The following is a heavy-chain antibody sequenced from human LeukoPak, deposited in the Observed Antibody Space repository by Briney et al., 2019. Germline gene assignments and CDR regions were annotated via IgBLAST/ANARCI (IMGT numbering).Heavy chain of an antibody. D-gene: IGHD3-22*01. CDR3: AKVITYFYDRSGYSPLGY. CDR2: ISGSGGST. J-gene: IGHJ4*02. Sequence: GGSLRLSCAASGFTFSSYAMSWVRQAPGKGLEWVSAISGSGGSTYYADSVKGRFTISRDNSKNALYLQMNSLRAEDTAVYYCAKVITYFYDRSGYSPLGYWGQGTLVPVSS. V-gene: IGHV3-23*01. CDR1: GFTFSSYA.